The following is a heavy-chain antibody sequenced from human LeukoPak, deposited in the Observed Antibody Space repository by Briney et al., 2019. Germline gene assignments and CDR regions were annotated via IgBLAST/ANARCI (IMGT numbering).Heavy chain of an antibody. CDR1: GFTFSSYW. CDR2: IREDGSEK. Sequence: GGSLRLSCAASGFTFSSYWMTWVRQAPGKGLEWVANIREDGSEKYYVDSVKGRFTVSRDNAKNSLYLQVNSLRAEDTAVYYCAKDKGYSSGWYLLDPWGQGTLVTVS. CDR3: AKDKGYSSGWYLLDP. J-gene: IGHJ5*02. D-gene: IGHD6-19*01. V-gene: IGHV3-7*03.